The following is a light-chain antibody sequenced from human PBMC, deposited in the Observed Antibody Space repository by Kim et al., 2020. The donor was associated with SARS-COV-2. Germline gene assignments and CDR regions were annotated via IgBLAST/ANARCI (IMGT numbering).Light chain of an antibody. Sequence: QRVTISSTGGSSNIGAGYDVHWYQQLPGTAPKLLIYGNSNRPSGVPDRFSGSKSGTSASLAITGLQAEDEADYYCQSYDSSLSGYVFGTGTKVTVL. CDR2: GNS. CDR1: SSNIGAGYD. J-gene: IGLJ1*01. V-gene: IGLV1-40*01. CDR3: QSYDSSLSGYV.